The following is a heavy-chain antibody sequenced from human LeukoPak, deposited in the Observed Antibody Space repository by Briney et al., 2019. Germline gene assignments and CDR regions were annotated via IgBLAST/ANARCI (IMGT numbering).Heavy chain of an antibody. CDR3: ARDRIVQLWLRDYYYGMDV. CDR1: GFTFSSYA. V-gene: IGHV3-30*04. CDR2: ISYDGSNK. Sequence: GGSLRLSCAASGFTFSSYAMHWVRQAPGKGLEWVAVISYDGSNKYYADSVKGRSTISRDNSKNTLYLQMNSLRAEDTAVYYCARDRIVQLWLRDYYYGMDVWGQGTTVTVSS. D-gene: IGHD5-18*01. J-gene: IGHJ6*02.